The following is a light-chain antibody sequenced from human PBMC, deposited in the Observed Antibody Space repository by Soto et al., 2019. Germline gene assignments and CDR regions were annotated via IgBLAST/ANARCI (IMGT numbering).Light chain of an antibody. CDR1: QSVSID. J-gene: IGKJ4*01. V-gene: IGKV3-11*01. CDR3: QQRVDWLT. Sequence: EIVVTQSPGTLSLSPGDRDTLSCRASQSVSIDLDWYHQKPGQAPRLLIYDADHRVTGIPARFSGSGSGTDYDLTFSSGEPEDFEVYYCQQRVDWLTFGGLTKLEIK. CDR2: DAD.